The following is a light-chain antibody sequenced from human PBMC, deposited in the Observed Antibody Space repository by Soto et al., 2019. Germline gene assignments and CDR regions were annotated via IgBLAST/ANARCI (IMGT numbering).Light chain of an antibody. CDR1: QSVGTN. Sequence: DIVMTHSPVALSVSPVERATLSFRASQSVGTNLAWYQQRPGQAPRLLIYGASSRATGIPDRFSGSGSGTDFTLTISRLEPEDFAVYYCQQYGSSTFGQGTRLEIK. CDR2: GAS. V-gene: IGKV3-20*01. J-gene: IGKJ5*01. CDR3: QQYGSST.